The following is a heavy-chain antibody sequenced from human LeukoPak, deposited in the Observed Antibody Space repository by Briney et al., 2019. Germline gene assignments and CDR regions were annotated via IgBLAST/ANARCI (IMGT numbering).Heavy chain of an antibody. V-gene: IGHV3-13*01. D-gene: IGHD5-18*01. CDR3: ARLRGYSYGINGFDI. CDR2: IGTAHDA. CDR1: GFTFNDYD. Sequence: PGGSLRLSCAASGFTFNDYDMHWVREATAKGLEWLSGIGTAHDAHYAGSVKGRFTISRESATNSVYLQMNSLRDGDTAVYYCARLRGYSYGINGFDIWGQGTVVTVSS. J-gene: IGHJ3*02.